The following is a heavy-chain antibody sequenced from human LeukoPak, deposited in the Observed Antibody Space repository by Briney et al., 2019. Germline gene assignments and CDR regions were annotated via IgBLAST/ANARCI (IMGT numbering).Heavy chain of an antibody. CDR3: ARDSFLGLLWFGESPYYFDY. J-gene: IGHJ4*02. CDR2: ISYDGSNK. CDR1: GFTFSSYG. V-gene: IGHV3-30*03. Sequence: PGGSLRLSCAASGFTFSSYGMHWVRQAPGKGLEWVAVISYDGSNKYYADSVKGRFTISRDNSKNTLYLQMNSLRAEDTAVYYCARDSFLGLLWFGESPYYFDYWGQGTLVTVSS. D-gene: IGHD3-10*01.